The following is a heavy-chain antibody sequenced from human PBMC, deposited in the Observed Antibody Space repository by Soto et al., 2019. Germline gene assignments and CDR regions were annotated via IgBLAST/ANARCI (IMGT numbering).Heavy chain of an antibody. Sequence: GGSLRLSCATSGFTFTYFSISWVRQAPGRGLEWVGFIRSKDYGGTTEYAASVKGRFAISRDDSTGIAYLQMNSLKNEDTAVYYCTREIPYFDSWGQGTLVTVS. V-gene: IGHV3-49*02. CDR3: TREIPYFDS. CDR2: IRSKDYGGTT. J-gene: IGHJ4*02. CDR1: GFTFTYFS.